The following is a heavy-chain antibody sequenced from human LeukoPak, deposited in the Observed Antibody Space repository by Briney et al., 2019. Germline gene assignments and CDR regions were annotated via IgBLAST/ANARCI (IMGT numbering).Heavy chain of an antibody. CDR2: IYYSGST. CDR3: ARDLVLTYYYDSSGYYYFRAFDI. CDR1: GGSISSYY. V-gene: IGHV4-59*12. J-gene: IGHJ3*02. Sequence: KPSETLSLTCTVSGGSISSYYWSWIRQPPGKGLEWIGSIYYSGSTYYNPSLKSRVTISVDTSKNQFSLKLSSVTAADTAVYYCARDLVLTYYYDSSGYYYFRAFDIWGQGTMVTVSS. D-gene: IGHD3-22*01.